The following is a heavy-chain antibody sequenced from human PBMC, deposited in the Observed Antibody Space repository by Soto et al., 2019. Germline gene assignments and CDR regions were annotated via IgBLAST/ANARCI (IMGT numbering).Heavy chain of an antibody. V-gene: IGHV1-8*01. D-gene: IGHD1-7*01. J-gene: IGHJ5*02. Sequence: QVQLVQSGAEVKKPGASVKVSCKASGYMFSTYDINWVRQAPGQGLEWMGWLNPNSGNTGYAQKFQGRVTMTRNTSINTAYMELSSLGSEDTAVYYCTRDHSYNWNYEGWFDPWGQGTLVTVSS. CDR3: TRDHSYNWNYEGWFDP. CDR2: LNPNSGNT. CDR1: GYMFSTYD.